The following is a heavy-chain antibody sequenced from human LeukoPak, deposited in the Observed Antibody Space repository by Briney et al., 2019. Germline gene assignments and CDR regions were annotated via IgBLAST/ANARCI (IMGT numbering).Heavy chain of an antibody. CDR2: VYHSGST. J-gene: IGHJ3*02. Sequence: SETLSLTCAISGGSISNFYWNWVRLSPGKGLEWIGNVYHSGSTRYNPSLNSRVSISVDTSTDQFSLTLNSVTAADTAVYYCARGPNYYYHNFAFDIGAKGQWSPSLQ. D-gene: IGHD3-22*01. V-gene: IGHV4-59*01. CDR1: GGSISNFY. CDR3: ARGPNYYYHNFAFD.